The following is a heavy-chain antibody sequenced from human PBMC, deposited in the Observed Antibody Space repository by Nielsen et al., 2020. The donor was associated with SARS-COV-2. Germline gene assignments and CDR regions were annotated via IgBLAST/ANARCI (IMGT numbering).Heavy chain of an antibody. V-gene: IGHV4-61*02. CDR2: IYRSGTT. J-gene: IGHJ6*02. D-gene: IGHD3-22*01. CDR1: GASIRSGSYY. CDR3: ARGRDYYHVSGFYGFYHGMDV. Sequence: SEALSLTCSVSGASIRSGSYYWSWVRQPAGKGLEWIGRIYRSGTTNYSPSLRSRVTLLLDTSANQFSLRLSSVSAADTAVYYCARGRDYYHVSGFYGFYHGMDVWGQGTTVTVSS.